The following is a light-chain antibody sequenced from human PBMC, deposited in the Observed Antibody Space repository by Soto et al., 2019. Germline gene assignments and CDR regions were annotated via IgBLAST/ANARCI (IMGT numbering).Light chain of an antibody. CDR3: GTWDSSLSAGYV. CDR2: ENX. CDR1: SSNIGNNY. J-gene: IGLJ1*01. V-gene: IGLV1-51*02. Sequence: QSVLTQPPSVSAAPGQKVTISCSGSSSNIGNNYVSWYQQLPGTAPKLLIYENXXXXSGIPDRFSGSKSGTSATLGITGLXXXXXXXXXXGTWDSSLSAGYVFGTGTKLTVL.